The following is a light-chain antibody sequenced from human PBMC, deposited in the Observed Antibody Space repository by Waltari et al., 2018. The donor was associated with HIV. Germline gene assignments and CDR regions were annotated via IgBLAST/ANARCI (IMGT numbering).Light chain of an antibody. V-gene: IGKV3-15*01. Sequence: EIVMTQSPATLSVSPGERATLSCRASQSIAKNLAWYQQKPGQAPRLLIYGVSTRATGIPARFSGSGSWTEFTLTISSLQSEDFAVYYCQQYDNWPPWTFDQGTKVEI. CDR2: GVS. J-gene: IGKJ1*01. CDR1: QSIAKN. CDR3: QQYDNWPPWT.